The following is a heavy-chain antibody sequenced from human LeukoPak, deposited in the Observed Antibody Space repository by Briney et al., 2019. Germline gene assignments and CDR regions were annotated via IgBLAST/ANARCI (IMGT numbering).Heavy chain of an antibody. CDR3: ARRRGGYDSSGYFYYFDY. V-gene: IGHV5-51*01. Sequence: GAPLQISGKGSGYSFTTYWIGWVRQMPGTGLEWMGIIYPGDSDTRYSPSFQGQVTISADKSITTAYLQWSSLKASDTAMYYCARRRGGYDSSGYFYYFDYWGQGTLVTVSS. D-gene: IGHD3-22*01. J-gene: IGHJ4*02. CDR1: GYSFTTYW. CDR2: IYPGDSDT.